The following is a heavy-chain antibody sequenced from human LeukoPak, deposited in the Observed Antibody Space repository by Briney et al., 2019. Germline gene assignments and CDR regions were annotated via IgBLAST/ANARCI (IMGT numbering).Heavy chain of an antibody. CDR1: GGSISSYY. D-gene: IGHD4-17*01. CDR2: IYYSGST. Sequence: PSETLSLTCTVSGGSISSYYWSWIRQPPGKGLEWIGYIYYSGSTNYNPSLKSRVTISVDTSKNQFSLKLSSVTAADTAVYYCARLYYGDYEDYWGQGTLVTVSS. J-gene: IGHJ4*02. V-gene: IGHV4-59*08. CDR3: ARLYYGDYEDY.